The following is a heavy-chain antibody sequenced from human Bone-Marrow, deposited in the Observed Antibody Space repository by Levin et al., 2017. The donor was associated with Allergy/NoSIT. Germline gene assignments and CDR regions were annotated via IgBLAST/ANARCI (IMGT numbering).Heavy chain of an antibody. CDR1: GFTFGDYA. CDR3: TRVIGYCSSTSCYSWTFDP. Sequence: GGSLRLSCTASGFTFGDYAMSWVRQAPGKGLEWVGFIRSKAYGGTTEYAASVKGRFTISRDDSKSIAYLQMNSLKTEDTAVYYCTRVIGYCSSTSCYSWTFDPWGQGTLVTVSS. CDR2: IRSKAYGGTT. D-gene: IGHD2-2*01. J-gene: IGHJ5*02. V-gene: IGHV3-49*04.